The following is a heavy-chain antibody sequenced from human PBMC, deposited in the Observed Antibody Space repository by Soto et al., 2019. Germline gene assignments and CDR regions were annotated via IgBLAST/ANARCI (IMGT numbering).Heavy chain of an antibody. D-gene: IGHD6-25*01. CDR3: PRREPRAAGGVGNLGHFYYSAHV. Sequence: SVKVSCKASVGTFSSYAISWVRQAPGQGLEWMGGIIPIFGTANYVQKFQGRVTITADESTSTAYMELSSLRSEDTAVYYRPRREPRAAGGVGNLGHFYYSAHVWGQSTTDTV. CDR1: VGTFSSYA. V-gene: IGHV1-69*13. J-gene: IGHJ6*02. CDR2: IIPIFGTA.